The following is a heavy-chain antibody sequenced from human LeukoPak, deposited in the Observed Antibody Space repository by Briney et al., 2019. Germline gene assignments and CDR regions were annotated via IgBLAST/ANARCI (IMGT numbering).Heavy chain of an antibody. Sequence: PSETLSLTCGVSGGSISGTNWWSWVRQPPGQGLEWIGEISLAGQTNYNPSLNGRVTMSLDKSSNQLSLHLTSVTAADTATYFCSKESGPFCPFGYWGQGTLVIVSS. CDR2: ISLAGQT. CDR3: SKESGPFCPFGY. D-gene: IGHD1-26*01. V-gene: IGHV4/OR15-8*02. CDR1: GGSISGTNW. J-gene: IGHJ4*02.